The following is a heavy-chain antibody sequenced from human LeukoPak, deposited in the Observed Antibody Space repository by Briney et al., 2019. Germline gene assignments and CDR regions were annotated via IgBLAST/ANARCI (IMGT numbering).Heavy chain of an antibody. CDR3: AKAIQSYCSGGSCYGLDY. V-gene: IGHV3-23*01. J-gene: IGHJ4*02. D-gene: IGHD2-15*01. Sequence: GGSLRLSCAASGFTFSSYAMSWVRQAPGKGLEWVSAISGSGGSTYYADSVKDRFTISRDNSKNTLYLQMNSLRAEDTAVYYCAKAIQSYCSGGSCYGLDYWGQGTLVTVSS. CDR1: GFTFSSYA. CDR2: ISGSGGST.